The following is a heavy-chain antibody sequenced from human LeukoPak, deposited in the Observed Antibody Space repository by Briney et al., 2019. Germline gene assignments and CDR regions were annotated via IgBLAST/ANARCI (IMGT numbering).Heavy chain of an antibody. CDR3: AKIVGTYSSSWDFDY. D-gene: IGHD6-13*01. V-gene: IGHV3-30*02. Sequence: GGSLRLSCAASGFVFSNYGMRWVRQAPGKGLQWVAFIRYDGSNKYYAESVKGRVTISRDNSKNTLYLQMNSLRVEDTAVYYCAKIVGTYSSSWDFDYWGQGTLVTVSS. J-gene: IGHJ4*02. CDR2: IRYDGSNK. CDR1: GFVFSNYG.